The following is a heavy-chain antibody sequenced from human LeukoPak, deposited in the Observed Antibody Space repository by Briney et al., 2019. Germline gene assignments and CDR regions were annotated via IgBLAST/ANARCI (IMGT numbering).Heavy chain of an antibody. J-gene: IGHJ4*02. CDR2: INPNSGGT. Sequence: ASVKVSCKASGYTFIDYYIHWVRQAPGQGLEWMGWINPNSGGTNYAQKFQGRVTMTRDTSISTAYMELSRLRSDDTAVYYCARDLDFWSGYYGYWGQGTLVTVSS. V-gene: IGHV1-2*02. D-gene: IGHD3-3*01. CDR1: GYTFIDYY. CDR3: ARDLDFWSGYYGY.